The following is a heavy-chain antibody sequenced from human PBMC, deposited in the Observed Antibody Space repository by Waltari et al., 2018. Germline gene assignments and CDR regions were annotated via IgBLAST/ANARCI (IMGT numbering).Heavy chain of an antibody. CDR2: INEDGGEK. CDR1: GLSSDW. CDR3: SKRLEI. J-gene: IGHJ3*02. V-gene: IGHV3-7*01. Sequence: EVQLVESGGGWVQPGGSLRLSGQASGLSSDWMDCVRQAPGKGLQWVANINEDGGEKYYLGSVKGRFTISRDNAKKLVYLEMNSLRAEDTAIYYCSKRLEIWGRGTMVAVSS.